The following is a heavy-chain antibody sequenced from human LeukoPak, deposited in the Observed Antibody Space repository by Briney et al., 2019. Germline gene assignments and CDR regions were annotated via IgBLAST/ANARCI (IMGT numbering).Heavy chain of an antibody. D-gene: IGHD6-13*01. Sequence: GGSLRLSCAASGFTFSSYAMSWVRQAPGKGLEWVSAISGSGGSTYYADSVKGRFTISRDNSKNTLYLQMNSLRAEDTAVYYCAKVNRMGIAAAGIKGDALDIWGQGTMVTVSS. J-gene: IGHJ3*02. CDR3: AKVNRMGIAAAGIKGDALDI. V-gene: IGHV3-23*01. CDR2: ISGSGGST. CDR1: GFTFSSYA.